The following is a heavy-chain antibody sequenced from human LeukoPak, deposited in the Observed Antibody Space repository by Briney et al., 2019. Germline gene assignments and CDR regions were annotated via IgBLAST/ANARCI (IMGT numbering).Heavy chain of an antibody. J-gene: IGHJ5*02. CDR3: AREFWSGPDWFDP. V-gene: IGHV4-39*07. CDR2: IDYSGST. Sequence: SETLSLTCTVSGGSISSSDYYWGWIRQPPGQGLEWIGSIDYSGSTYSNPSLKSRVTVSVDTSKNQFSLKLSSVTAADTAVYYCAREFWSGPDWFDPWGQGTLVTVSS. D-gene: IGHD3-3*01. CDR1: GGSISSSDYY.